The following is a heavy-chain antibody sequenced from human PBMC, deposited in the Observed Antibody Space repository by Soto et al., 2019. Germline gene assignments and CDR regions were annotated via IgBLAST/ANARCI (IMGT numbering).Heavy chain of an antibody. J-gene: IGHJ4*02. Sequence: ASVKVSCKASGYTFTSYGITWLRHAPGQGLEWMGWISAYNGNTNYAQKLQGRVTMTTDTSTSTAYMELRSLRSDDTAVYYCARDLPSSGWSTYDYWGQGTLVTVSS. CDR2: ISAYNGNT. D-gene: IGHD6-19*01. V-gene: IGHV1-18*01. CDR3: ARDLPSSGWSTYDY. CDR1: GYTFTSYG.